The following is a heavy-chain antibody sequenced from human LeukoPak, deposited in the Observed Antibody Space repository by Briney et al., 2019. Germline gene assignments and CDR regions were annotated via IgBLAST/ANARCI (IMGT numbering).Heavy chain of an antibody. CDR2: ISSSSSYI. Sequence: GGSLRLSCAASGFTFSSYNMNWVRQAPGKGLEWVSSISSSSSYIYYADSVKGRFTISRDNAKNSLYLQMNSLRAEDTAVYYCARSHSSGWYDPTYYGMDVWGQGTTVTVSS. D-gene: IGHD6-19*01. CDR3: ARSHSSGWYDPTYYGMDV. J-gene: IGHJ6*02. CDR1: GFTFSSYN. V-gene: IGHV3-21*01.